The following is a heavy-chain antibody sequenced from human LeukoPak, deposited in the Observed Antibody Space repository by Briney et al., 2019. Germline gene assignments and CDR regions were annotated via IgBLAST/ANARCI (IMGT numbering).Heavy chain of an antibody. CDR3: ARDHLAYCGGDCYSDY. D-gene: IGHD2-21*02. CDR2: ISSNGGST. CDR1: GFTFSSYA. V-gene: IGHV3-64*01. J-gene: IGHJ4*02. Sequence: GGSLRLSCAASGFTFSSYAMHWVRQAPGKGLEYVSAISSNGGSTYYANSVKGRFTISRDNSKNTLYLQMGSLRAEDMAVYYCARDHLAYCGGDCYSDYWGQGTLVTVSS.